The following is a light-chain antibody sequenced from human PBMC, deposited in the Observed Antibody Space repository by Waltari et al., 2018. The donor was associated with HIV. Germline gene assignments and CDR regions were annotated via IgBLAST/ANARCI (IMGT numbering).Light chain of an antibody. V-gene: IGKV4-1*01. CDR1: NSLLYSANNKNF. CDR2: WAS. Sequence: DIVMTQTPDSLIVSPGERAYINCRPNNSLLYSANNKNFWVWYQQTPGQPPKLLIYWASRRESGVPARFSGSCSGTEFALTNSRRQPEDVATYFCQQYFSTPWTFGQGTKV. J-gene: IGKJ1*01. CDR3: QQYFSTPWT.